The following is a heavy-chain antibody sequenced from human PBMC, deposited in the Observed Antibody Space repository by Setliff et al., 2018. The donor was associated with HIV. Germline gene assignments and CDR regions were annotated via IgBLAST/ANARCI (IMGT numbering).Heavy chain of an antibody. CDR1: GGSISSHF. CDR3: ARVQMAYAAFDV. CDR2: LRPTGNAYYANP. J-gene: IGHJ3*01. V-gene: IGHV4-4*07. Sequence: SETLSLTCTVSGGSISSHFWTWIRQPAGKGLEWIGRLRPTGNAYYANPYYNPSLKSRVTLSVDTSKHQFSLKLSSVTAADTAVYYCARVQMAYAAFDVWGQGTMVTVSS. D-gene: IGHD4-17*01.